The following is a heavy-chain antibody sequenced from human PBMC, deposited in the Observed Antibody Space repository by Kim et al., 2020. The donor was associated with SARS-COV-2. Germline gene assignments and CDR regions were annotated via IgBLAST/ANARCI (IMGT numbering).Heavy chain of an antibody. V-gene: IGHV3-30*18. J-gene: IGHJ4*02. D-gene: IGHD3-10*01. CDR2: ISFDGSKT. CDR3: AKEGTSGTFPDY. CDR1: GFTFRNYG. Sequence: GGSPRLSCAVSGFTFRNYGMHWVRQAPGKGLEWVALISFDGSKTYYVDSVKGRFTISRDNSKNTLFLHMFALGDEDTAVYYCAKEGTSGTFPDYWGQGTLVTVSS.